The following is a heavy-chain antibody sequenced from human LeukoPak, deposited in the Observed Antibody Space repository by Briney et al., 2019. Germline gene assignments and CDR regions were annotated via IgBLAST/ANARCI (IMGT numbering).Heavy chain of an antibody. CDR3: AKDRPNFHENSGHYYRRDGDS. CDR1: GFTFYMYA. Sequence: GGSLRLSCAASGFTFYMYAMSWVRQAPGNGLEWVASMCGTAGCTFYPDSVKGRFTISRDNSKNVLYLRMNSLTAEDTAIYYCAKDRPNFHENSGHYYRRDGDSWGQGTLVTVSS. J-gene: IGHJ5*01. D-gene: IGHD3-22*01. CDR2: MCGTAGCT. V-gene: IGHV3-23*01.